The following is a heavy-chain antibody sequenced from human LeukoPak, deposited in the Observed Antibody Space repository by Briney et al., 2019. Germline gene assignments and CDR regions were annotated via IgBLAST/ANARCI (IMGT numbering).Heavy chain of an antibody. Sequence: SETLSLTCTVSGGSITSSTSYWGWIRQPPGKGLEWIGTIYYSGSTYYNPSLKSRATMSVDTSKNQFSLKLSFVTAADTAVYYCARSYDSSGNDYWGQGTLVTVSS. CDR2: IYYSGST. J-gene: IGHJ4*02. CDR1: GGSITSSTSY. CDR3: ARSYDSSGNDY. D-gene: IGHD3-22*01. V-gene: IGHV4-39*07.